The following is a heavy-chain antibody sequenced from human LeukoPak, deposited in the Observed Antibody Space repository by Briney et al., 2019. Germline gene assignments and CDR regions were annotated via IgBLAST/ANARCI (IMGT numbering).Heavy chain of an antibody. J-gene: IGHJ5*02. CDR3: AREGRARGYSLDP. CDR1: GGSISSYY. D-gene: IGHD5-18*01. V-gene: IGHV4-59*01. CDR2: IYYSGST. Sequence: SETLSLTCTVSGGSISSYYWSWIRQPPGKGLEWIGYIYYSGSTNYNPSLKSRVTISVDTSKSQFSLKLSSVTAADTAVYYCAREGRARGYSLDPWGQGTLVTVSS.